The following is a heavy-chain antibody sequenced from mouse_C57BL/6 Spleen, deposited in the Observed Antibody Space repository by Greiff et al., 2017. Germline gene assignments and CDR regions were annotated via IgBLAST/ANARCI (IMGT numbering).Heavy chain of an antibody. CDR3: AREGSSYWGFDY. J-gene: IGHJ2*01. CDR2: INPSNGGT. CDR1: GYTFTSYW. V-gene: IGHV1-53*01. Sequence: QVQLQQSGTELVKPGASVKLSCKASGYTFTSYWMHWVKQRPGQGLEWIGNINPSNGGTNYNEKFKSKATLTVDKSSSPAYMQLSSLTSEDSAVYYCAREGSSYWGFDYWGQGTTLTVSS. D-gene: IGHD1-1*01.